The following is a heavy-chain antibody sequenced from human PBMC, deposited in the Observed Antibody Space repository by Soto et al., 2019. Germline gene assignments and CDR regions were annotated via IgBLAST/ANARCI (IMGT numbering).Heavy chain of an antibody. CDR2: IYYSGST. Sequence: QVQLQESGPGLVKPSETLSLTCTVSGGSISSYYWSWIRQPPGKGLEWIGYIYYSGSTNYKPSLKSRVTISVDTSKNQFSLKLSSVTAADTAVYYCARLGNWFDPWGQGTLVTVSS. V-gene: IGHV4-59*08. J-gene: IGHJ5*02. CDR3: ARLGNWFDP. CDR1: GGSISSYY.